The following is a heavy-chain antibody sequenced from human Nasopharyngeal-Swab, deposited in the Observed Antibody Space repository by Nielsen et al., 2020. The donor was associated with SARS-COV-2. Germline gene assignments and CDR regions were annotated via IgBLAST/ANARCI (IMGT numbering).Heavy chain of an antibody. Sequence: GESLKISCRASGFTFGDYAMSWVSQAPGKGLEWVGFIRSKAYGGTTEYAASVKGRFTISRDDSKSIAYLQMNSLKTEDTAVYYCTRADFWSGYCDYWGQGTLVTVSS. CDR3: TRADFWSGYCDY. D-gene: IGHD3-3*01. J-gene: IGHJ4*02. V-gene: IGHV3-49*04. CDR1: GFTFGDYA. CDR2: IRSKAYGGTT.